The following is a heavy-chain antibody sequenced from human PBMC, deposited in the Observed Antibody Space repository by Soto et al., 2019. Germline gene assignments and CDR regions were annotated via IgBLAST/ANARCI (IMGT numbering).Heavy chain of an antibody. CDR3: ARDAAPTLNYPHGMDV. Sequence: SQTLSLTCAITGDSVSSNSAGWSWVRQSPSRGLEWLGRTYYRSKWYYEYAVSVKSRMTINPDTSKNQFSLQLNSVTPEDTAVYYCARDAAPTLNYPHGMDVWGQGTAVTVSS. J-gene: IGHJ6*02. CDR2: TYYRSKWYY. CDR1: GDSVSSNSAG. D-gene: IGHD1-7*01. V-gene: IGHV6-1*01.